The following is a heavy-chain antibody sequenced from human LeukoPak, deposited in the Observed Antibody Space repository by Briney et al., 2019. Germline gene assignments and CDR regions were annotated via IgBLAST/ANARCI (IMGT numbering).Heavy chain of an antibody. V-gene: IGHV3-48*03. Sequence: GGSLRLSCAISRFTFSDYEINWVRQAPGKGLEWIPYISSSGTTMYYGDSVKGRFTISRDNAKNSLYLQMNSLRAEDTAVYYCAGGQNYYYDSSGYPNWYFDLWGRGTLVTVSS. CDR1: RFTFSDYE. CDR2: ISSSGTTM. D-gene: IGHD3-22*01. CDR3: AGGQNYYYDSSGYPNWYFDL. J-gene: IGHJ2*01.